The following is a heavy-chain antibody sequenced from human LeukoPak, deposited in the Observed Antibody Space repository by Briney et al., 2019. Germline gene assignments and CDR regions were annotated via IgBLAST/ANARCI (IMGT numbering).Heavy chain of an antibody. CDR2: ISSSSSYI. J-gene: IGHJ4*02. CDR1: GFTFSSYS. CDR3: ARDRHSSSWYYVAGYDY. V-gene: IGHV3-21*04. D-gene: IGHD6-13*01. Sequence: GGSLRLSCAASGFTFSSYSMNWVRQAPGKGLEWVSSISSSSSYIYYADSVKGRFTISRDNAKNSLYLQMNSLRAEDTAVYYCARDRHSSSWYYVAGYDYWGQGTLVTVSS.